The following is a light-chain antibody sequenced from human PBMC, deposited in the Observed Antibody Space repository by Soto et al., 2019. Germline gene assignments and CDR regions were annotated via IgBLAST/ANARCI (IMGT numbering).Light chain of an antibody. Sequence: DIQMTQSPSSLSASVGDRVTITCRASESISNDLHWYQQKPGKATKILIYAASTLQSGGPSRFSGSGSGTYFTLTISSLQPEDFATYYCQQSYTASPYTFGQGTKLQIK. V-gene: IGKV1-39*01. CDR3: QQSYTASPYT. CDR2: AAS. J-gene: IGKJ2*01. CDR1: ESISND.